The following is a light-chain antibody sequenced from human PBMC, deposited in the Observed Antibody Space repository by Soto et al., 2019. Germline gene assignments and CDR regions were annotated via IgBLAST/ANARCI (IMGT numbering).Light chain of an antibody. CDR3: QQRSNWPPWT. V-gene: IGKV3-11*01. Sequence: EIVLTQSPATLSLSPGERATLSCRASQSVSSYLAWYQQKPGQAPRLLIYDASNRAPGIPARFSGSGSGTDLALTISSLEPEDFSVYYCQQRSNWPPWTFGQGTKVEIK. J-gene: IGKJ1*01. CDR2: DAS. CDR1: QSVSSY.